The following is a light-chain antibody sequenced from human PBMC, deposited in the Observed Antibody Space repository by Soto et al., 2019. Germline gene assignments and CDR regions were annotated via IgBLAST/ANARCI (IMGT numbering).Light chain of an antibody. CDR1: SRDVAGYNS. J-gene: IGLJ1*01. CDR3: CSYTDSNLL. V-gene: IGLV2-14*01. CDR2: EVV. Sequence: QSALTQPASVSASPGQSITISCTGTSRDVAGYNSVSWYQQHPGKAPKLIIYEVVNRPSGVSSRFSGSKSGKTASLTISGLQPEDDADYFCCSYTDSNLLFGTGTKLTVL.